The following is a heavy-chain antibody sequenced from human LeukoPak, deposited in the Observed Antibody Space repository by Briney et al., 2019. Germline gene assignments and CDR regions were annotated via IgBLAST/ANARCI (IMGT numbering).Heavy chain of an antibody. CDR3: ARGSRWGRFFDY. D-gene: IGHD3-16*01. CDR2: INHSGST. V-gene: IGHV4-34*01. J-gene: IGHJ4*02. CDR1: GGSFSGYY. Sequence: PSETLSLTCAVYGGSFSGYYWSWIRQPPGKGLEWIGEINHSGSTNYNPSLKSRVTISVDTSKNQFSLKLSSVTAADTAVYYGARGSRWGRFFDYWGQGTLVTVSS.